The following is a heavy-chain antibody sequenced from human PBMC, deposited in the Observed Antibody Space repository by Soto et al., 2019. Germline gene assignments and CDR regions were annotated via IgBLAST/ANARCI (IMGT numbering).Heavy chain of an antibody. CDR1: GGSVTSRNW. J-gene: IGHJ6*02. CDR3: ARASDCINNKCYQRELDV. CDR2: IYHSGST. V-gene: IGHV4-4*02. D-gene: IGHD2-8*01. Sequence: QVQLQESGPGLVKPSGTLSLTCAVSGGSVTSRNWWNWVRQSPGKGLEWIGEIYHSGSTNYNPSLKSRVTISVDESKNQFSLKLTSVTAADTAVYYCARASDCINNKCYQRELDVWGQGTTVIVSS.